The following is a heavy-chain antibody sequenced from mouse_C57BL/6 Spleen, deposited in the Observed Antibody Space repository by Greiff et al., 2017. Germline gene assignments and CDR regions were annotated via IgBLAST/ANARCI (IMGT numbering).Heavy chain of an antibody. CDR1: GYTFTSYW. CDR3: ARSHGYDGPSWFAY. V-gene: IGHV1-55*01. CDR2: IYPGSGST. Sequence: QVQLQQPGAELVKPGASVKMSCEASGYTFTSYWITWVKQRPGQGLEWIGDIYPGSGSTNYNEKFKSKATLTVDTSSSTAYMQLSSLTSEDSAVYYCARSHGYDGPSWFAYWGQGTLVTVSA. D-gene: IGHD2-2*01. J-gene: IGHJ3*01.